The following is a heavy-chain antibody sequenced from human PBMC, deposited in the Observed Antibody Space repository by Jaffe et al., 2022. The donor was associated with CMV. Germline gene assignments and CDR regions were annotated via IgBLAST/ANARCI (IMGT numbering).Heavy chain of an antibody. CDR2: IWYDGSNK. CDR1: GFTFSSYG. CDR3: ARSLTIFGVVILGY. V-gene: IGHV3-33*08. D-gene: IGHD3-3*01. Sequence: QVQLVESGGGVVQPGRSLRLSCAASGFTFSSYGMHWVRQAPGKGLEWVAVIWYDGSNKYYADSVKGRFTISRDNSKNTLYLQMNSLRAEDTAVYYCARSLTIFGVVILGYWGQGTLVTVSS. J-gene: IGHJ4*02.